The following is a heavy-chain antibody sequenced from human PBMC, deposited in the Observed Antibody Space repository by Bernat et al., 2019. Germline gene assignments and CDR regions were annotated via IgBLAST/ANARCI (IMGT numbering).Heavy chain of an antibody. Sequence: QVQLQQWGAGLLKPSETLSLTCAVYGGSFSGYYWSWIRQPPGKGLEWIGEINHSGSTNYNPSLKSRVTISVDTSKNQFSLKLSSVTAADTAVYYCARWGVRGIRYMTTVTFLDYWGQATLVTVSS. J-gene: IGHJ4*02. CDR3: ARWGVRGIRYMTTVTFLDY. CDR1: GGSFSGYY. V-gene: IGHV4-34*01. CDR2: INHSGST. D-gene: IGHD4-11*01.